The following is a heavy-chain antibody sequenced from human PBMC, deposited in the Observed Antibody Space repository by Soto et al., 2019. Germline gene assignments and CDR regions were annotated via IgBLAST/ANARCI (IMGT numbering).Heavy chain of an antibody. D-gene: IGHD2-2*03. CDR2: VHDSWGS. J-gene: IGHJ6*02. CDR1: GGSISNYY. CDR3: ARLNGYCVSTSCHGYYGMDV. Sequence: SETLSLTCTVSGGSISNYYWSWFRQTPGKGLEWIGYVHDSWGSNYNPSLKSRVAISLDTSKSQFSLKLTSVTATDTAVYYCARLNGYCVSTSCHGYYGMDVWGQGTTVTVSS. V-gene: IGHV4-59*08.